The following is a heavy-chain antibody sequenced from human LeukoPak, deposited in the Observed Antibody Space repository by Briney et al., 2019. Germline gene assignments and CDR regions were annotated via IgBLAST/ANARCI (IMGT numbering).Heavy chain of an antibody. CDR3: ARQLRGAYYYFDY. CDR2: IFYTGST. J-gene: IGHJ4*02. Sequence: MPSETLSLTCTVSGGSITSNYWSWIRQPPGKGLEWIGYIFYTGSTNYNPSLKSRVTISVDTSKNQFSLNLSSVTAADTAIYYCARQLRGAYYYFDYWGQGTLVTASS. CDR1: GGSITSNY. D-gene: IGHD3-10*01. V-gene: IGHV4-59*08.